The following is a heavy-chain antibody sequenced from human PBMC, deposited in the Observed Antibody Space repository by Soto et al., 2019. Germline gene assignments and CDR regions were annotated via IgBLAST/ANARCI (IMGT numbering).Heavy chain of an antibody. J-gene: IGHJ4*02. CDR2: IYYSGST. V-gene: IGHV4-59*08. CDR1: GGSISYYY. Sequence: PSETLSLTCTVSGGSISYYYWSWIRQSPGEGLEWIGYIYYSGSTNYNPSLKSRVTISVDTSKNQFSLKLAYVTAADTAVYYCARQSTEFQLPYYFDYWGQGTLVTVSS. CDR3: ARQSTEFQLPYYFDY. D-gene: IGHD2-2*01.